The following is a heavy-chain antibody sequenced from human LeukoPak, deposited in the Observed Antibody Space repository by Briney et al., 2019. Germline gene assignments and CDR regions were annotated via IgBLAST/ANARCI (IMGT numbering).Heavy chain of an antibody. CDR1: GFTFSNAW. Sequence: PGGSLRLSCEASGFTFSNAWMSWVRQAPGKGLEWVGRIKSKTDGGTTDYAAPVKGRFTISRDDSKNTLYLQMNSLKTEDTAVYYCTTADIVVVPAAIPVDYWGQGTLVTVSS. D-gene: IGHD2-2*02. CDR3: TTADIVVVPAAIPVDY. J-gene: IGHJ4*02. CDR2: IKSKTDGGTT. V-gene: IGHV3-15*01.